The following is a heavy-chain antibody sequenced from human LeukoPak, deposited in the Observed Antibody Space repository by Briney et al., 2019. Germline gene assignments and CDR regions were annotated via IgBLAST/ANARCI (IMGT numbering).Heavy chain of an antibody. Sequence: GESLKISCKGSGYSFTSYWIAWVRQMPGKGLGWMGIIYPRDSDSRYSPSFQGQVTISVDKSTSTAYLQWSSLKASDTAVYYCARRGYCSGGDCFSSAFDVWGQGTMVTVSS. CDR2: IYPRDSDS. CDR3: ARRGYCSGGDCFSSAFDV. CDR1: GYSFTSYW. J-gene: IGHJ3*01. V-gene: IGHV5-51*01. D-gene: IGHD2-15*01.